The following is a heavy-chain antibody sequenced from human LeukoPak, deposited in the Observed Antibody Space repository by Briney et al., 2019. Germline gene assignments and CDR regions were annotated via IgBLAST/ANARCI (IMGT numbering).Heavy chain of an antibody. V-gene: IGHV4-59*08. D-gene: IGHD6-13*01. J-gene: IGHJ3*02. CDR3: ARNGPSSSSFPGGSFDI. CDR2: IYYSGST. Sequence: SETLSLTCTVSGGSISSYHWSWIRQPPGKGLEWIGYIYYSGSTNYNPSLKSRVTTSVDTSQNQFSLKLSSVTAADTAFYYCARNGPSSSSFPGGSFDIWGQGTMVTVSS. CDR1: GGSISSYH.